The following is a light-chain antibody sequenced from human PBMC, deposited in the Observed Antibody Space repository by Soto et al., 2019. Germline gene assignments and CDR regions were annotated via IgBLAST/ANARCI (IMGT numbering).Light chain of an antibody. CDR1: SSDVGGDNH. CDR2: DIS. J-gene: IGLJ1*01. Sequence: QSVLTQPRSVSGSPGQSVTISCTGTSSDVGGDNHVSWYQQHPGKAPKIMIYDISKRPSGVPDRFSGSKSGNTASLTISGLQAEDEADYYCCSYGGSFYVFGTGTKVTVL. V-gene: IGLV2-11*01. CDR3: CSYGGSFYV.